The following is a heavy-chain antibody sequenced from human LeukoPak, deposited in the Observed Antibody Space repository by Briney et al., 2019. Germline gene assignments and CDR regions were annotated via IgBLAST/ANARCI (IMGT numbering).Heavy chain of an antibody. CDR1: GGSISNYY. CDR3: AREYSSSSGKNAFDI. Sequence: SETLSLTCTVSGGSISNYYWSWIRQPPGKGLEWIGYIYYTGSTNYSPSLKSRVTISVDTSKNQFSLKLRSVTAADTAVYYCAREYSSSSGKNAFDIWGQGTMVTVSS. V-gene: IGHV4-59*12. D-gene: IGHD6-6*01. CDR2: IYYTGST. J-gene: IGHJ3*02.